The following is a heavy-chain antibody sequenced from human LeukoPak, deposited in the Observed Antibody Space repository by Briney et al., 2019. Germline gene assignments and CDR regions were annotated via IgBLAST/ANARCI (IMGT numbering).Heavy chain of an antibody. D-gene: IGHD6-13*01. CDR3: ARERPAAASAFEI. CDR1: GFTFSNYW. J-gene: IGHJ3*02. V-gene: IGHV3-7*01. CDR2: INADGSAK. Sequence: GGSLRLSCAASGFTFSNYWMSWVRQAPGKGLEWVANINADGSAKYYVDSVKGRFTISRDNAENSLYLEMNSLRAEDTAMYYCARERPAAASAFEIWGQGTMVTVS.